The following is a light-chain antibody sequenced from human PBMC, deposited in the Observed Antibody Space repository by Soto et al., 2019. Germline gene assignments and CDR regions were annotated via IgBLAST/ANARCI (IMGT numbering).Light chain of an antibody. CDR2: DAS. Sequence: DIQMTQSPSTLSASVGDRVIITCRASQSISTWLAWYQQKPGKAPNLLIFDASNLQSGVRLRFSGSGSGTEFTLTISSLQPDDFATYYCQQYNSYRYTFGQGTRLEIK. CDR3: QQYNSYRYT. J-gene: IGKJ2*01. V-gene: IGKV1-5*01. CDR1: QSISTW.